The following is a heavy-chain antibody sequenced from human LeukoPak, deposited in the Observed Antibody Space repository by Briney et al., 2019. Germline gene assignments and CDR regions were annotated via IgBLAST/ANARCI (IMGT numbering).Heavy chain of an antibody. D-gene: IGHD3-10*01. J-gene: IGHJ2*01. CDR2: IYYSGST. V-gene: IGHV4-30-4*01. CDR1: GVSISSGDYY. Sequence: SQTLSLTCTVSGVSISSGDYYWSWIRQPPGTGLEWIGYIYYSGSTYYNPSLKSRVTISVDTSKNQFSLKLSSVTAADTAVYYCARGERYYGSGSYSSWYFDLWGRGTLVTVSS. CDR3: ARGERYYGSGSYSSWYFDL.